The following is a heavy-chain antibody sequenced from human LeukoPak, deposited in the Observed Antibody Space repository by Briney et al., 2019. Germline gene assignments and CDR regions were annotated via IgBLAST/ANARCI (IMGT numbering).Heavy chain of an antibody. D-gene: IGHD1-26*01. CDR2: ISSSGSSI. V-gene: IGHV3-11*01. CDR1: GFTFSDYY. Sequence: GGSLSLSCAASGFTFSDYYMNWIRQAPGKGLEWVSYISSSGSSIYYADSVKGRFSISRDNSKNTLFLQMNSLRAEDTAVYYCAKVRAREGPTAFDYWGQGTLVTVSS. CDR3: AKVRAREGPTAFDY. J-gene: IGHJ4*02.